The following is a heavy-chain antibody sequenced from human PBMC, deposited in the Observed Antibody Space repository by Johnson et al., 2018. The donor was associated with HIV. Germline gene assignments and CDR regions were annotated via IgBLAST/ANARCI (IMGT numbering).Heavy chain of an antibody. V-gene: IGHV3-30-3*01. D-gene: IGHD2-8*02. CDR1: GFTFSYAW. J-gene: IGHJ3*02. Sequence: QVQLVESGGGLVKPGGSLRLSCAASGFTFSYAWMNWVRQAPGKGLEWVAVISYDGSNKYYADSVKGRFTISRDNSKNTLYLQMNSLRAEDTAVYYCARDNEDIVLVGAFDIWGQGTMVTVSS. CDR2: ISYDGSNK. CDR3: ARDNEDIVLVGAFDI.